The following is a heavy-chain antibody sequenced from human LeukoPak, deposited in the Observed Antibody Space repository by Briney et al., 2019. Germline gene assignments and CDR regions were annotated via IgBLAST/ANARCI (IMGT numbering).Heavy chain of an antibody. CDR1: GFTVSSNY. D-gene: IGHD3-10*01. CDR2: IYSGGST. J-gene: IGHJ4*02. CDR3: AKELHGSGNYAFDY. V-gene: IGHV3-66*01. Sequence: PGGSLRLSCAASGFTVSSNYMSWVRQAPGKGLGWVSVIYSGGSTYYADSVKGRFTISRDNSKNTLYLQMNSLRAEDTAVYFCAKELHGSGNYAFDYWGQGTLVTVSS.